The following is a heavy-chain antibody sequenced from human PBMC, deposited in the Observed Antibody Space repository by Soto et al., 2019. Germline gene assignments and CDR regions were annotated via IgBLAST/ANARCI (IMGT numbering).Heavy chain of an antibody. Sequence: PSETLSLTCAVYGGSFSGYYWSWIRQPPGKGLEWIGEINHSGSTNYNPSLKSRVTISVDTSKNQFSLKLSSVTAADTAVYYCARVGGLGYCSSTSCYAGGFYYYYYGMDVWGQGTTVTVSS. CDR3: ARVGGLGYCSSTSCYAGGFYYYYYGMDV. J-gene: IGHJ6*02. V-gene: IGHV4-34*01. CDR2: INHSGST. D-gene: IGHD2-2*01. CDR1: GGSFSGYY.